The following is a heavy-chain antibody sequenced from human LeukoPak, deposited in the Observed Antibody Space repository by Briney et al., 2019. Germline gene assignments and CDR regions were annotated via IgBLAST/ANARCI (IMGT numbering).Heavy chain of an antibody. V-gene: IGHV4-59*11. CDR3: ARVSGNYDFWSGYYRNWFDP. D-gene: IGHD3-3*01. Sequence: SETLSLTCTVSGGSISSHYWSWIRQPPGKGLEWIGYIYYSGSTNYNPSLKSRVTISVDTSKNQFSLKLSSVTAADTAVYYCARVSGNYDFWSGYYRNWFDPWGQGTLVTVS. CDR2: IYYSGST. CDR1: GGSISSHY. J-gene: IGHJ5*02.